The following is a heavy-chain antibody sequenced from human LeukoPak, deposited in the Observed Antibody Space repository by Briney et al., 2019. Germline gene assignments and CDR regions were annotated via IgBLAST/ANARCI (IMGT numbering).Heavy chain of an antibody. D-gene: IGHD3-10*01. CDR1: GGTFSSYA. CDR2: IIPILGIA. J-gene: IGHJ6*02. Sequence: ASVKVSCKASGGTFSSYAISWVRQAPGQGLEWMGRIIPILGIANYAQKFQGRVTITADKSTSTAYMELSSLRSEDTAVYYCARDRVPGMVRGVMTLGMDVWGQGTTVTVSS. CDR3: ARDRVPGMVRGVMTLGMDV. V-gene: IGHV1-69*04.